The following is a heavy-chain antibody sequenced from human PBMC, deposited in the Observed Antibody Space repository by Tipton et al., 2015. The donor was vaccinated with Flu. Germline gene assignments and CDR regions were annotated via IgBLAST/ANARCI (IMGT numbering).Heavy chain of an antibody. CDR2: ISPIIGKA. Sequence: QLVQSGAEVKKPGSSVKVSCKASGGTFSSSAISWVRQAPGQGLEWMGGISPIIGKANYAQNFQGRVTMTTDESTSTAYMELSSLGSDDTAVYYLAREVVVVFFSAVYNCGMYLWCHESAVTV. CDR1: GGTFSSSA. J-gene: IGHJ6*02. V-gene: IGHV1-69*05. CDR3: AREVVVVFFSAVYNCGMYL. D-gene: IGHD2-15*01.